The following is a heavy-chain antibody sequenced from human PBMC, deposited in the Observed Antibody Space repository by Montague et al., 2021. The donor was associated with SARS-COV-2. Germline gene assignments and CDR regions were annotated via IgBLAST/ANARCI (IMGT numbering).Heavy chain of an antibody. CDR3: AREVYQLPNTYYYYYGMDV. Sequence: TLSLTCTVSGGSISSGSYYWSWLRQPAGKGLEWIGRIYTSGSTNYNPSLKSRVTISVDTSKSQFSLKLSSVTAADTAVYYCAREVYQLPNTYYYYYGMDVWGQGTTVTVSS. J-gene: IGHJ6*02. V-gene: IGHV4-61*02. CDR1: GGSISSGSYY. D-gene: IGHD2-2*01. CDR2: IYTSGST.